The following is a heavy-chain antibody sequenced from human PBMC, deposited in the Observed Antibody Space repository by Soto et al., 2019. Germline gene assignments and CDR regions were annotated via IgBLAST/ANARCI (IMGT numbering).Heavy chain of an antibody. J-gene: IGHJ4*02. V-gene: IGHV1-8*01. Sequence: ASVKVSCKTSGNTFTSYDINWVRQATGQGLEWMGWMNPNSGNTGYAQKFQGRVTMTRDTSISTAYMELSSLRLDDTAVYYCARGFLGYSYGPEWGQGTLVTVSS. CDR1: GNTFTSYD. CDR3: ARGFLGYSYGPE. D-gene: IGHD5-18*01. CDR2: MNPNSGNT.